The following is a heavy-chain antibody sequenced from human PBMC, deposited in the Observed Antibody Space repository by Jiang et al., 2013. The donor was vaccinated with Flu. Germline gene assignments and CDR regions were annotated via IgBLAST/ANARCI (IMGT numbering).Heavy chain of an antibody. CDR2: FYSSGST. V-gene: IGHV4-59*11. J-gene: IGHJ3*02. CDR1: GGSISGHY. D-gene: IGHD2-21*01. Sequence: GSGLVKPSETLSLTCTVSGGSISGHYWNWIRQPPGKGLEWIGHFYSSGSTDYNPSLGSRVVISVDTSKNQFTLQLTAVTAADTAIYYCARDVEAPNWDAFDIWGQGTMVTVSS. CDR3: ARDVEAPNWDAFDI.